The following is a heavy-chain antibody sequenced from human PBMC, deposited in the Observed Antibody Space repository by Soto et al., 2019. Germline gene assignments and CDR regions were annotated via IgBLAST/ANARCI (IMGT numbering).Heavy chain of an antibody. V-gene: IGHV3-21*01. Sequence: EVQLVESGGGLVKPGGSLRLSCAASGFTFSSYSMNWVRQAPGKGLEWVSSISSSSSYIYYADSVKGRFTISRDNAKNSLYLQRNILRAEDTAVYYCARDPSVVVTAHRDYYYYGMDVWGQGTTVTVSS. J-gene: IGHJ6*02. CDR2: ISSSSSYI. CDR3: ARDPSVVVTAHRDYYYYGMDV. CDR1: GFTFSSYS. D-gene: IGHD2-21*02.